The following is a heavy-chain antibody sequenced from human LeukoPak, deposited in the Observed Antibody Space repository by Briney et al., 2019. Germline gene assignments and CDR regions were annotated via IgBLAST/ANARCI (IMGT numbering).Heavy chain of an antibody. J-gene: IGHJ6*02. CDR3: TTDEDWNYARKDV. Sequence: PGGSLRLSCAASGFTFNYAWMSWVRQVPGKGLEWVGQTVSGIDGGTTDYAAPVEGRFTISRDDSKSTLYLQMNSLKIEDTAVYYCTTDEDWNYARKDVWGQGATVIVSS. CDR2: TVSGIDGGTT. CDR1: GFTFNYAW. V-gene: IGHV3-15*04. D-gene: IGHD1-7*01.